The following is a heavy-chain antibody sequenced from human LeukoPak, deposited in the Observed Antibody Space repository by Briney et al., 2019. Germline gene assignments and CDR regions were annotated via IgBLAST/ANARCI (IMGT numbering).Heavy chain of an antibody. CDR2: ISHGGGKE. CDR3: AADWPLDY. J-gene: IGHJ4*02. V-gene: IGHV3-30*03. CDR1: GFPFHDHD. Sequence: PGGSLRLSCAASGFPFHDHDMYWVRQTPGKGLEWVALISHGGGKEHYAESVKGRFTISRDNSKNTLYLQMNSLRAEDTAVYYCAADWPLDYWGQGTLVTVSS. D-gene: IGHD3/OR15-3a*01.